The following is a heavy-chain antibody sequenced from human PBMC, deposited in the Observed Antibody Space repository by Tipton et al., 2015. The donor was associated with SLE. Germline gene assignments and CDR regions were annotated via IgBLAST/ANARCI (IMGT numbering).Heavy chain of an antibody. CDR3: ARDPYSSSCTPNWFDP. CDR1: GGSFSGYY. D-gene: IGHD6-13*01. V-gene: IGHV4-34*01. Sequence: TLSLTCAVYGGSFSGYYWSWIRQPPGKGLEGIGAINHSGSTNDNPSLQSPVTISVDTSKNQFSLKLSSVTAADTAVYYCARDPYSSSCTPNWFDPWGQGALVTVSS. CDR2: INHSGST. J-gene: IGHJ5*02.